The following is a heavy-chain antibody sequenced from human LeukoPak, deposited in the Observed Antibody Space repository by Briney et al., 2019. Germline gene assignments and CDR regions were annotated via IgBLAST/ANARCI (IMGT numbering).Heavy chain of an antibody. D-gene: IGHD2-21*02. J-gene: IGHJ3*02. V-gene: IGHV3-21*01. Sequence: GGSLRLSCAASGFTFSSYSVNWVRQAPGKGLEWVSSITSSSSYIYYVDSVKGRFTISRDNAKNSLYLQMNGLRAEDTAVYYCARACGGDCYDALDIWGQGTMVTVSS. CDR3: ARACGGDCYDALDI. CDR1: GFTFSSYS. CDR2: ITSSSSYI.